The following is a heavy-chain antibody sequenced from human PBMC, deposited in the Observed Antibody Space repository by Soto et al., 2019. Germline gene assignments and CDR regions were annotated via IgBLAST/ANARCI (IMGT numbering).Heavy chain of an antibody. J-gene: IGHJ4*03. CDR2: IYYSGST. Sequence: SETLSLTCPVSGGSLSSGGYYWSWIRQPPGKGLEWIGSIYYSGSTYYNPSLKSRVTISVDTSKNQFSLKLNSVTAADTAVYYCASRHSSPYFDYWGQGITVTVSS. D-gene: IGHD6-13*01. CDR3: ASRHSSPYFDY. V-gene: IGHV4-30-4*01. CDR1: GGSLSSGGYY.